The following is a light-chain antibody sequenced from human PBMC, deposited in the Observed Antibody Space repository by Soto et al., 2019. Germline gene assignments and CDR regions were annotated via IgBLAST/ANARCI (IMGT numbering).Light chain of an antibody. V-gene: IGKV1-39*01. CDR3: QQGYSTPS. CDR1: QSIINY. Sequence: DIQMTQSPSSLSASVGDRVTITCRASQSIINYLNWYQQKPGKAPKLLIYAASGLQSGVPSRFSGSVSGTDFTLTISSLHPEDFATYYCQQGYSTPSFGQGTKLEI. CDR2: AAS. J-gene: IGKJ2*01.